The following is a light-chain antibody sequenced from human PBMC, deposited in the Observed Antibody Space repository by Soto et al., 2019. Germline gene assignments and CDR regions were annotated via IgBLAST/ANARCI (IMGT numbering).Light chain of an antibody. V-gene: IGLV1-51*01. CDR2: DDN. CDR3: ATWDSSLSAVV. Sequence: QSVLTQPPSVSAAPGQTVTVSCSGSSSNIANNYVSWYHQLPGTAPKLLIYDDNKRPSGIPDRFSGSKSGTSATLGITGLQTGDEAHYYCATWDSSLSAVVFGRGTKLTVL. J-gene: IGLJ2*01. CDR1: SSNIANNY.